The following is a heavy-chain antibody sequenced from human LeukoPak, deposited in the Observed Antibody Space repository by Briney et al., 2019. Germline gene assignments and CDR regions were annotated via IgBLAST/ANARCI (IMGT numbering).Heavy chain of an antibody. CDR2: INPSGGST. CDR1: AYTFSNYL. V-gene: IGHV1-46*01. D-gene: IGHD3-10*01. Sequence: VASVKVSCKASAYTFSNYLIHWVRLAPGQGLEWMGIINPSGGSTSYAQKFQGRVTMTRDTSTSTVYMELSSLRSEDTAVYYCARDLGLRGVTNWFDPWGQGTLVTVSS. CDR3: ARDLGLRGVTNWFDP. J-gene: IGHJ5*02.